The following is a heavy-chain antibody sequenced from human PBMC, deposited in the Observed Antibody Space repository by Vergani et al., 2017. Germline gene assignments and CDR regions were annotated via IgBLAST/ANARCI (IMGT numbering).Heavy chain of an antibody. CDR1: GFSFNSYW. J-gene: IGHJ5*01. Sequence: DVHLAESGGGFFQPGGSLRLSCSASGFSFNSYWLHWFRQVPGKGLLWVSRIKSDGSITAYAESVKGRFTISRDNAQNTLYLQMNSLRVEDTGVYYCARARCIETCYMSNWLDSWGQGTLVTVSS. CDR3: ARARCIETCYMSNWLDS. CDR2: IKSDGSIT. V-gene: IGHV3-74*03. D-gene: IGHD3-9*01.